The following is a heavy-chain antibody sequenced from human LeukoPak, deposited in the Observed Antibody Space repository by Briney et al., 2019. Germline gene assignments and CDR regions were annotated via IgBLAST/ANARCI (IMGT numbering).Heavy chain of an antibody. D-gene: IGHD5-18*01. CDR3: ARIYSYGYGFDY. CDR1: GGSISSSSYY. Sequence: PSETLSLTCSVSGGSISSSSYYWGWTRQPPGKGLEWIGSIYYSGSTYYNPSLKSRVTISVDTSKNQFSLKLSSVTAADTAVYYCARIYSYGYGFDYWGQGTLVTVSS. CDR2: IYYSGST. J-gene: IGHJ4*02. V-gene: IGHV4-39*01.